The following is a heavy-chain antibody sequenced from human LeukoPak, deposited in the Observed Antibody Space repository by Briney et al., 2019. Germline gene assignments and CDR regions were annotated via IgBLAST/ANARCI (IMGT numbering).Heavy chain of an antibody. J-gene: IGHJ4*02. V-gene: IGHV4-34*01. CDR2: INHSGST. CDR3: ARGGFYCGGDCYVDY. Sequence: SETLSLTCAVYGGSFSPYYWSWIRQPPGKGLEWIGEINHSGSTNYTPSLKSRVTISVDTFKNQFSLRLSSVTAADTAVYYCARGGFYCGGDCYVDYWGQGTLVTVSS. D-gene: IGHD2-21*02. CDR1: GGSFSPYY.